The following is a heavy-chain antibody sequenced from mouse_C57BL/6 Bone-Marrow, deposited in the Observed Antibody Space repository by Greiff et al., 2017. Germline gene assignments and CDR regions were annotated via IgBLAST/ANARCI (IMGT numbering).Heavy chain of an antibody. V-gene: IGHV1-64*01. Sequence: VQLQQPGAELVKPGASVKLSCKASGYTFTSYWMHWVKQRPGQGLEWIGMFHPNSGSTNYNEKFKSKATLTVDKSSSTAYMQLRSLTSEDSAVYYCARDGYDGGAMDYWGQGTSVTVSS. CDR3: ARDGYDGGAMDY. D-gene: IGHD2-2*01. J-gene: IGHJ4*01. CDR2: FHPNSGST. CDR1: GYTFTSYW.